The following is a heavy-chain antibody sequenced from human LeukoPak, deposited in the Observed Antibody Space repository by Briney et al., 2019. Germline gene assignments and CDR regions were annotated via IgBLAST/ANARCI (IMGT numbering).Heavy chain of an antibody. D-gene: IGHD3-16*02. CDR1: GGSFSGYY. CDR3: ARDDAITFGGVIVRGFDY. Sequence: PSETLSLTCAVYGGSFSGYYWSWIRQPPGKGLEWIGEINHSGSTNYNPSLKSRVTMSVDTSKNQFSLKLSSVTAADTAVYYCARDDAITFGGVIVRGFDYWGQGTLVTVFS. V-gene: IGHV4-34*01. J-gene: IGHJ4*02. CDR2: INHSGST.